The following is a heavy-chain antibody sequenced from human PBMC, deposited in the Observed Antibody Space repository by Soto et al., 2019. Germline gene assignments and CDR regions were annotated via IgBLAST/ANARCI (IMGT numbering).Heavy chain of an antibody. CDR2: IYNSGTT. Sequence: QVQLQESGPGLVKPSETLSLTCTVSGGSITRGGYYWSWIRQHPGKGLEWIGYIYNSGTTYYNPSLKSRVTISGDTSKNHFSLKLTSVTAADTAVYYCARDPAPWGQGTLVTVSS. CDR3: ARDPAP. V-gene: IGHV4-31*03. J-gene: IGHJ5*02. CDR1: GGSITRGGYY.